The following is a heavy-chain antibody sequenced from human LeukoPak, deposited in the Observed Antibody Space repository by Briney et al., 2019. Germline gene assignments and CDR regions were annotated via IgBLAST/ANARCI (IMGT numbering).Heavy chain of an antibody. CDR2: IYYSGST. Sequence: SETLSLTCTVSGGSTSSNYYWGWIRQPPGKDLEWIGSIYYSGSTYYNPSLKSRVTISVDTSKNQFSLKLSSVIAADTAVYYCARDVKSKIAVSVLHAVDIWGQGTMVTVSS. CDR3: ARDVKSKIAVSVLHAVDI. V-gene: IGHV4-39*02. J-gene: IGHJ3*02. CDR1: GGSTSSNYY. D-gene: IGHD6-19*01.